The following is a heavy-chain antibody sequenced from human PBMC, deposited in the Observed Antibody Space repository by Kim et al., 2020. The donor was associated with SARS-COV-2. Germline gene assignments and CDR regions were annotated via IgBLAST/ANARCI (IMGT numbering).Heavy chain of an antibody. J-gene: IGHJ4*02. CDR2: IGGGGSGGAT. CDR1: GFTLSSLP. Sequence: GGSLRLSCAASGFTLSSLPMSWVRQAPGKGLEWLSTIGGGGSGGATNYADSVKGRFTISRDNSKNTLYLEMNSLRAEDTAVYYCVKDQIFSGRTGLQGDYWGQGTLVTVSA. V-gene: IGHV3-23*01. D-gene: IGHD3-9*01. CDR3: VKDQIFSGRTGLQGDY.